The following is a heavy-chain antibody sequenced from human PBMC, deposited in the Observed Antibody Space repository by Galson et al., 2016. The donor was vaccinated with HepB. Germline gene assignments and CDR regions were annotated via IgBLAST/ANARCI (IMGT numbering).Heavy chain of an antibody. CDR3: AKFRGSGGPSVYYFDS. CDR1: GFSFSRFG. D-gene: IGHD3-10*01. J-gene: IGHJ4*02. CDR2: ISYDGNKE. V-gene: IGHV3-30*18. Sequence: SLRLSCAGSGFSFSRFGMHWVRQAPGKGLEWLAVISYDGNKENYGDSVKGRFTISRDNWKNTVYLQMNSLRSEDTAVYYCAKFRGSGGPSVYYFDSWGQGTLVTVSS.